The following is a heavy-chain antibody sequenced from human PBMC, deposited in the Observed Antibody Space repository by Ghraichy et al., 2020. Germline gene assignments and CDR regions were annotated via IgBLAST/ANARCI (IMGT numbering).Heavy chain of an antibody. CDR3: ARAPLVMATIPFDY. D-gene: IGHD5-24*01. CDR2: INPNSGGT. Sequence: ASVKVACKASGYTFTGYYMHWVRQAPGQGLEWMGWINPNSGGTNYAQKFQGRVTMTKDTSISTAYMELSRLRSDDTAVYYCARAPLVMATIPFDYWGQGTLVTVSS. CDR1: GYTFTGYY. V-gene: IGHV1-2*02. J-gene: IGHJ4*02.